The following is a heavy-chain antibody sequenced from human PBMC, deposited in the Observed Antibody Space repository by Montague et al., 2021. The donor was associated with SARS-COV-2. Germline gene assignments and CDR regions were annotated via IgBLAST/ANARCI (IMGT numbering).Heavy chain of an antibody. CDR3: AKGREEAEWLLLITYYYGMDV. V-gene: IGHV3-23*01. CDR2: ISGTGGST. Sequence: SLRLSFTASGFTFSSYAMSWVRQAPGKGLEWVSAISGTGGSTYYADSVKGRFTTSRDNSKNTLYLQMNSLRTEDTAVYYCAKGREEAEWLLLITYYYGMDVWGQGTTVTVSS. CDR1: GFTFSSYA. D-gene: IGHD3-3*01. J-gene: IGHJ6*02.